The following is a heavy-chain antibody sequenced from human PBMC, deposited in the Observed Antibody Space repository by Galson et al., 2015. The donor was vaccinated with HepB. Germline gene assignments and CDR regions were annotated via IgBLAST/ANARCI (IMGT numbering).Heavy chain of an antibody. J-gene: IGHJ4*02. CDR2: IYWDDDK. D-gene: IGHD6-19*01. CDR1: GFSFSTPGVG. V-gene: IGHV2-5*02. CDR3: AHRPVPEAGTAPLDY. Sequence: PALVKPTQTLTLTCTFSGFSFSTPGVGLAWIRQPPGKALEWLALIYWDDDKRYSPSLRNRLTITKDPSRNQVVLTVTNMDPVDTGTYYCAHRPVPEAGTAPLDYWGQGTLVTVSS.